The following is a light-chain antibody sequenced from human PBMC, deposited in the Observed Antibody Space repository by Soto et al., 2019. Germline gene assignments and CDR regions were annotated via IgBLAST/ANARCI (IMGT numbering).Light chain of an antibody. CDR2: DVS. CDR1: SSDIGPYNH. Sequence: QSALTQPASVSGSPGQSITISCTGTSSDIGPYNHVSWYQQHPGRAPKLMIYDVSFRPSGVSNRFSGAKSGNTASLTISGLQAEDEAHYYCSSYTGSSSLAVFGTGTKLTVL. CDR3: SSYTGSSSLAV. J-gene: IGLJ1*01. V-gene: IGLV2-14*01.